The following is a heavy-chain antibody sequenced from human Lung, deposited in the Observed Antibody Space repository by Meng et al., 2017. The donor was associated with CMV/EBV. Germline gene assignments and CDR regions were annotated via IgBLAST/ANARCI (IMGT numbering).Heavy chain of an antibody. CDR1: GFTLSSYS. D-gene: IGHD3-22*01. CDR2: ITSSSSYI. Sequence: SCAASGFTLSSYSMNWVRQAPGKGLEWVSSITSSSSYIYYADSVKGRFTVSRDNARNSLFLQMNGLRAEDTAVYYCTGDSGAYYDSSGFDYWGQGTLVTVSS. CDR3: TGDSGAYYDSSGFDY. J-gene: IGHJ4*02. V-gene: IGHV3-21*01.